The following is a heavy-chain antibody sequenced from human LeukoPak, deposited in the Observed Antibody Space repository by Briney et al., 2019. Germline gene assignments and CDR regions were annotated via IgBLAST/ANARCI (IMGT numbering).Heavy chain of an antibody. CDR3: ARDGTSTFGGVIVNYFDY. CDR2: IYFIGST. D-gene: IGHD3-16*02. J-gene: IGHJ4*02. Sequence: PSETLSLTCTVSGGSISGSFWSWIRQSPGQGLEWIGYIYFIGSTNYNPSLKSRVTISVDTSKNQFSLKLSSVTAADTAVYYCARDGTSTFGGVIVNYFDYWGQGTLVTVSS. CDR1: GGSISGSF. V-gene: IGHV4-59*12.